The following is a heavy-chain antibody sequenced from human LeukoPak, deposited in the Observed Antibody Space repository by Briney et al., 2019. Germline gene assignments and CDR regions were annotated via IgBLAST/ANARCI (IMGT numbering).Heavy chain of an antibody. CDR2: IDPSDSYT. J-gene: IGHJ6*02. CDR3: ARGLSSVDV. CDR1: GYSFTKNW. Sequence: GESLKISCKGSGYSFTKNWISWVRQMPGKGLEWVGTIDPSDSYTNYSPSFQGHVTISADKSISTAYLQWSSLKASDTAMYYCARGLSSVDVWGQGTTVTVSS. D-gene: IGHD6-19*01. V-gene: IGHV5-10-1*01.